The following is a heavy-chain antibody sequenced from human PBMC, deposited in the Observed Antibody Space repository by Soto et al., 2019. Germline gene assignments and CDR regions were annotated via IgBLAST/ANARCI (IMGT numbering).Heavy chain of an antibody. J-gene: IGHJ6*04. CDR1: GFTFSNYG. CDR2: ISKDGDTD. Sequence: SLGQSCAASGFTFSNYGMHWVRQAPGKGLDRVAVISKDGDTDYYADSVKGRFAISRDTSENTLHLQMDSLRAEDTAVYYCARDDVLCDGGRCYGVPLDVWGKGTTVTVSS. CDR3: ARDDVLCDGGRCYGVPLDV. V-gene: IGHV3-30*03. D-gene: IGHD2-15*01.